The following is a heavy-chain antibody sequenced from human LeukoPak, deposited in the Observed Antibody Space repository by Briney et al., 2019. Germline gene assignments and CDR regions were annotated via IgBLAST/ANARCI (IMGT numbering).Heavy chain of an antibody. D-gene: IGHD3-10*01. J-gene: IGHJ4*02. CDR2: VYASGAN. CDR1: GDSVTSHG. Sequence: SETLSLTCSVSGDSVTSHGWSWVRQPPGKGLEWIGYVYASGANSDNCNPSLKSRITISVDTSRNQFSLRLNSVTAADTAIYYCARDNVGSVDFWGQGILVTVSS. CDR3: ARDNVGSVDF. V-gene: IGHV4-59*02.